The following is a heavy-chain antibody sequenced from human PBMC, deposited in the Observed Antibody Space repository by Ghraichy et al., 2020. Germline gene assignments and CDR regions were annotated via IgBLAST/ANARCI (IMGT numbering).Heavy chain of an antibody. Sequence: LSLTCAASGFTFSSYGMHWVRQAPGKGLEWVAVIWYDGSNKYYADSVKGRFTISRDNSKNTLYLQMNSLRAEDTAVYYCARGVYYYDSSGYFPTFDYWGQGTLVTVSS. CDR3: ARGVYYYDSSGYFPTFDY. V-gene: IGHV3-33*01. CDR1: GFTFSSYG. CDR2: IWYDGSNK. D-gene: IGHD3-22*01. J-gene: IGHJ4*02.